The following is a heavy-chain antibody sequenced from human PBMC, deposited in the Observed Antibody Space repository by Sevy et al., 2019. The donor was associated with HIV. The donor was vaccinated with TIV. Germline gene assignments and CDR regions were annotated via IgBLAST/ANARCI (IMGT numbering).Heavy chain of an antibody. CDR3: ARFIKYCGGDCYLPLDY. CDR2: ISSSSSYI. J-gene: IGHJ4*02. CDR1: GFTFSSYS. V-gene: IGHV3-21*01. D-gene: IGHD2-21*02. Sequence: GGSLRLSCAASGFTFSSYSMNWVRQAPGKGLEWVSSISSSSSYIYYADSVKGRFTISRDNAKNSLYLQMNSLRAEDTAVYYCARFIKYCGGDCYLPLDYWGQGTLVTVSS.